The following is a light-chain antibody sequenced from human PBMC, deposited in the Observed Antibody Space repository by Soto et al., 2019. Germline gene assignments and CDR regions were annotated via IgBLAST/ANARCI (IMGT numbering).Light chain of an antibody. CDR3: QRYGTSLPLT. J-gene: IGKJ4*01. Sequence: ILVTQSPGTLSLSPGDRATLSCRASQSVSSNYLAWYQQKPGQAPRLLIYGASSRATGIPDRFSGSGSGTDFTLTISRLEPEDFAVYYCQRYGTSLPLTFGGGTRWIS. CDR2: GAS. V-gene: IGKV3-20*01. CDR1: QSVSSNY.